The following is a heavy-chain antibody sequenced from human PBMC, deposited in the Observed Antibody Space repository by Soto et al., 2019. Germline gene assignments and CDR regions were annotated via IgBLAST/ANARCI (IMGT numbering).Heavy chain of an antibody. CDR3: ARGGPTRHD. D-gene: IGHD6-6*01. J-gene: IGHJ4*02. V-gene: IGHV4-61*01. CDR2: VYHTGST. Sequence: QVQLQESGPGLVKPSETLSLTCTVSGGSVTSSNFYWNWIRQPPGKGLEWIGNVYHTGSTNYNPSLRGRAAISMDTSKNQFSLKLTSLTAADTAVYYCARGGPTRHDWGQGTLVTVSS. CDR1: GGSVTSSNFY.